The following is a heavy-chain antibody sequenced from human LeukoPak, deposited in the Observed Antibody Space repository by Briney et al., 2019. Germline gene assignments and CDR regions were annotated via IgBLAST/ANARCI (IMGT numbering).Heavy chain of an antibody. J-gene: IGHJ4*02. D-gene: IGHD2-2*01. CDR2: IYSGGST. V-gene: IGHV3-53*01. CDR1: GFTVSSNY. CDR3: ARICTSCYGIDY. Sequence: GGSLRLSCAASGFTVSSNYMSWVRQAPGKGLEWVSVIYSGGSTYYADSVKGRFTISRDNAKNSLYLQMNSLRAEDTAVYYCARICTSCYGIDYWGQGTLVTVSS.